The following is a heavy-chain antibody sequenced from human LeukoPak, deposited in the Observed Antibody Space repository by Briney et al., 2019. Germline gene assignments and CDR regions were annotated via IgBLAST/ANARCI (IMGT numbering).Heavy chain of an antibody. CDR3: ARQRIGSRSYYHAFDY. Sequence: GESLRISCKGSGYSFTSYWISWVRQMPGKGLEWMGRIDPSDSYTNYSPSFQGHVTISADKSISTAYLQWSSLKASDTAMYYCARQRIGSRSYYHAFDYWGQGTLVTVSS. V-gene: IGHV5-10-1*01. CDR2: IDPSDSYT. J-gene: IGHJ4*02. CDR1: GYSFTSYW. D-gene: IGHD3-10*01.